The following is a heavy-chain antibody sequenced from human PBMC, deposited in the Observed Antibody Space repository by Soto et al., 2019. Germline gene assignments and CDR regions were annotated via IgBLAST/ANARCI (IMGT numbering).Heavy chain of an antibody. V-gene: IGHV3-23*01. Sequence: GGSLRLSCAASGFTFSNYGLSWVRQAPGKGLEGVLAVSDNGGRTRYADSVKGRFTISRDNSQNTLYLHMLSLRADDTAIYYCAKDYWNPRYFDNWGQGTLVTVSS. CDR2: VSDNGGRT. CDR3: AKDYWNPRYFDN. D-gene: IGHD1-1*01. J-gene: IGHJ4*02. CDR1: GFTFSNYG.